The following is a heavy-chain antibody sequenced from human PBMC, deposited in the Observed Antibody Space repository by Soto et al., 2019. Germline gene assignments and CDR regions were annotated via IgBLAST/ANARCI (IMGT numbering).Heavy chain of an antibody. Sequence: EVQLSESGGGLVQPGGSLRLSCAASGFTFSTYAMSWVRQAPGKGLEWVSAISGGGSNTYYADSVKGRFTISRDDSKSTLYLQMNSLRAEDTAVYYCARDPSHSYYTLFYYFDYWGQGTLVTVSS. CDR2: ISGGGSNT. V-gene: IGHV3-23*01. CDR3: ARDPSHSYYTLFYYFDY. D-gene: IGHD1-26*01. CDR1: GFTFSTYA. J-gene: IGHJ4*02.